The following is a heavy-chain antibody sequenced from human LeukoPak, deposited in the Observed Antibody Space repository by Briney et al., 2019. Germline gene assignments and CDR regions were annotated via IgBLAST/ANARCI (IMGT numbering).Heavy chain of an antibody. CDR2: ISSSSSYI. V-gene: IGHV3-21*01. J-gene: IGHJ4*02. Sequence: GGSLRLSCAASGFTFRNYDMSWVRQAPGKGLEWVSSISSSSSYIYYADSVKGRFTISRDNAKNLVYLEMNSLRVEDTAVYYCARVPSDYWGQGTLVTVSS. CDR1: GFTFRNYD. CDR3: ARVPSDY.